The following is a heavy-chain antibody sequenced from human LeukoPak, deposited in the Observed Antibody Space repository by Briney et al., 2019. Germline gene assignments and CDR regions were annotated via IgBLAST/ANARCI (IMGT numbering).Heavy chain of an antibody. CDR2: ISGSGDRT. D-gene: IGHD2-21*01. Sequence: GGSLRLSCAASGFTFSSYAMSWVRQAPGKGLEWVSSISGSGDRTHFADSVRGRFTISRDNSENTVFLQMNSLRAEDTAVYYCAKSLAGVAVWGQGTLATVFS. CDR1: GFTFSSYA. J-gene: IGHJ1*01. V-gene: IGHV3-23*01. CDR3: AKSLAGVAV.